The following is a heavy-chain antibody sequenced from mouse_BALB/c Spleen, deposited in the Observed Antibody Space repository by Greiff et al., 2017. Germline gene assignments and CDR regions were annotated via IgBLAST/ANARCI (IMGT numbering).Heavy chain of an antibody. CDR2: INPSNGGT. J-gene: IGHJ1*01. CDR1: GYTFTSYY. V-gene: IGHV1S81*02. CDR3: TRGGYGSTYWYFDV. D-gene: IGHD1-1*01. Sequence: VQGVESGAELVKPGASVKLSCKASGYTFTSYYMYWVKQRPGQGLEWIGEINPSNGGTNFNEKFKSKATLTVDKSSSTAYMQLSSLTSEDSAVYYCTRGGYGSTYWYFDVWGAGTTVTVSS.